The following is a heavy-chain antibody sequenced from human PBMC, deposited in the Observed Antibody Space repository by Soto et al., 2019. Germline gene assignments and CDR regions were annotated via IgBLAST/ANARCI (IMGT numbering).Heavy chain of an antibody. Sequence: PSQTLPLTCAISGDSVSSNSAAWNCIRQSPSRGLEWLGRTYYRSKWYDDYAVSVKSRIIINPDTSKNQFSLQLNSVTPEDTAVYYWARVRVEQQISHFYYWGQGILVTVSS. CDR3: ARVRVEQQISHFYY. CDR1: GDSVSSNSAA. D-gene: IGHD6-13*01. CDR2: TYYRSKWYD. J-gene: IGHJ4*02. V-gene: IGHV6-1*01.